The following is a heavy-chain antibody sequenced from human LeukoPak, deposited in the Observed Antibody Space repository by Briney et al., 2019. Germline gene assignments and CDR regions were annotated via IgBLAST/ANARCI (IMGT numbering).Heavy chain of an antibody. CDR1: GFTFSSYT. CDR3: AKARRPGARSAVDS. J-gene: IGHJ4*02. Sequence: AGGSLRLSCAASGFTFSSYTMTWVRQAPGKGLEWVSALSGTDGATYYADSVKGRFTISRDTSTNTVYLQLNSLRDDDTAVYHCAKARRPGARSAVDSWGQGTLVIVSS. CDR2: LSGTDGAT. D-gene: IGHD4/OR15-4a*01. V-gene: IGHV3-23*01.